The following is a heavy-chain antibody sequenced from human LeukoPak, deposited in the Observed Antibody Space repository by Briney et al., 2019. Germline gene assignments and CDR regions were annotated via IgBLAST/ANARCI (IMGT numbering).Heavy chain of an antibody. CDR2: ISWVGGST. CDR3: ATSFSYYYDSSGYYQLDY. V-gene: IGHV3-43D*03. CDR1: GFTFDDYA. D-gene: IGHD3-22*01. J-gene: IGHJ4*02. Sequence: GGSLRLSCAASGFTFDDYAMQWDRQAPGKGLEWVSLISWVGGSTYYADSVKGRFTISRDNSKNSLYLQMNSLRAEDTALYYCATSFSYYYDSSGYYQLDYWGQGTLVTVSS.